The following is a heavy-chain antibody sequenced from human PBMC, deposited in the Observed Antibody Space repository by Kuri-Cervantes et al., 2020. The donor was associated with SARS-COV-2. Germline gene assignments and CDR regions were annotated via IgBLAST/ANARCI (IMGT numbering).Heavy chain of an antibody. D-gene: IGHD2-8*01. CDR2: IYHSGST. V-gene: IGHV4-38-2*01. J-gene: IGHJ3*02. Sequence: GSLRLSCAISGDSVSSNSAAWNWIRQPPGKGLEWIGSIYHSGSTYYNPSPKSRVTISVDTSKNQFSLKLSSVTAADTAVYYCARHRMADAFDIWGQGTMVTVSS. CDR3: ARHRMADAFDI. CDR1: GDSVSSNSAA.